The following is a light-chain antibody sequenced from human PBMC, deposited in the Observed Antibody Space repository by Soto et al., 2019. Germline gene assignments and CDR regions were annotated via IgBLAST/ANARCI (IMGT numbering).Light chain of an antibody. V-gene: IGKV1-39*01. J-gene: IGKJ2*01. Sequence: DIQMTQSPSSLSASVGDRVTITCRGSQGVSGYLHWYQVKPGKAPKLLIYNAATLQSGVPSRFSGSGYGTGYTLTISSLQPEDFATYYCQQSYSTPPYTFGQGTKLEI. CDR2: NAA. CDR1: QGVSGY. CDR3: QQSYSTPPYT.